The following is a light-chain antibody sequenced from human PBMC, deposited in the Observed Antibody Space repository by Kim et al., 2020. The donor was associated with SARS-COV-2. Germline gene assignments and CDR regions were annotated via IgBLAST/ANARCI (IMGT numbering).Light chain of an antibody. V-gene: IGLV6-57*01. J-gene: IGLJ3*02. CDR1: SGNIASNF. CDR2: EDY. Sequence: GKTVTISCTRSSGNIASNFVQWYQQRPGSSPTIVIYEDYQRPSGVPDRFAGSIDRSANSASLTISGLQTEDEADYYCQSYDATNQVFGGGTQLTVL. CDR3: QSYDATNQV.